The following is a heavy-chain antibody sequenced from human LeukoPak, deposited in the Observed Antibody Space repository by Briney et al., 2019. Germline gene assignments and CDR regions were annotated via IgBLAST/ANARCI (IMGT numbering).Heavy chain of an antibody. CDR1: GFTVSSNY. V-gene: IGHV3-53*01. J-gene: IGHJ4*02. Sequence: GGSLRLSCEVSGFTVSSNYMSWVRQAPGKGLEWVSVIYSGGSTYYADSVKGRFTISRDNSKNTLYLQMNSLRAEDTAVYYCARAEDPFYYFDYWGQGTLVTVSS. D-gene: IGHD3-3*01. CDR2: IYSGGST. CDR3: ARAEDPFYYFDY.